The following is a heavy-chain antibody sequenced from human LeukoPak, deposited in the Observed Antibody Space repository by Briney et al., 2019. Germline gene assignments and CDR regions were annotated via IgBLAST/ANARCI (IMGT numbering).Heavy chain of an antibody. V-gene: IGHV3-30*18. CDR2: ISYDGSNK. CDR1: GFTFSSYA. D-gene: IGHD6-13*01. CDR3: AKDRWSSSFSLAIDY. J-gene: IGHJ4*02. Sequence: GGSLRLSCAASGFTFSSYAMSWVRQAPGKGLEWVAVISYDGSNKYYADSVKGRFTISRDNSKNTLYLQMKSLRAEDTAVYYCAKDRWSSSFSLAIDYWGQGTLVTVPS.